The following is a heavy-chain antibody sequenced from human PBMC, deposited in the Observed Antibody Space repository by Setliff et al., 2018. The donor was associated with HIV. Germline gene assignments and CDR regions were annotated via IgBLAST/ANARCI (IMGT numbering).Heavy chain of an antibody. CDR3: ARDVTPTYVRPDRGASDY. CDR2: INPSGGGT. CDR1: GYTFTSYG. J-gene: IGHJ4*02. D-gene: IGHD3-16*02. Sequence: GASVKVSCKASGYTFTSYGISWVRQAPGQGLEWMGIINPSGGGTNFAQKFQGRVTMTRDTSTSTVYMELNSLRSEDTAVYYCARDVTPTYVRPDRGASDYWGQGTLVTVSS. V-gene: IGHV1-46*01.